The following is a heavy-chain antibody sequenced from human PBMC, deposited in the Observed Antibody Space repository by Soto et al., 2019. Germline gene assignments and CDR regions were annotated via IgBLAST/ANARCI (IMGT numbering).Heavy chain of an antibody. V-gene: IGHV4-30-2*01. CDR3: AQSAWFDP. CDR2: IYHSGST. CDR1: GGSISSGGYS. Sequence: SETLSLTCAVSGGSISSGGYSWSWIRQPPGKGLEWIGYIYHSGSTYYNPSLKSRVTISVDRSKNQFSLKLSSVTAADTAVYYCAQSAWFDPWGQGTLVTVSS. J-gene: IGHJ5*02.